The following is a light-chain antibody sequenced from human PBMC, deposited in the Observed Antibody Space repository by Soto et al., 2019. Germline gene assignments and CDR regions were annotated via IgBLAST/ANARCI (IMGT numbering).Light chain of an antibody. Sequence: QSVLTQPPSVSGAPGQSVTISCTGSSSNIGAGYDVHWYQQFPGAAPKLFIYGNSNRPSGVPDRFSGSKSGTSASLAISGLLAEDEADYYCQSYDGSLYVFGSGTKLTVL. CDR1: SSNIGAGYD. CDR3: QSYDGSLYV. J-gene: IGLJ1*01. CDR2: GNS. V-gene: IGLV1-40*01.